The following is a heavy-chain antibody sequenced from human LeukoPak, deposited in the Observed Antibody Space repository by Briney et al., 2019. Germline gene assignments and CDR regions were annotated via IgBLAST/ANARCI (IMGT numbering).Heavy chain of an antibody. CDR2: INPYSGGT. J-gene: IGHJ4*02. V-gene: IGHV1-2*02. D-gene: IGHD6-19*01. Sequence: ASVKVSCKASAYTFSDYYMHWVRQAPGQGLEWMGWINPYSGGTNYAEKFQGRVTMTRDTSMTTAYMELSSLRSDDTAMYYCATLRRSGWYIGDWGQGTLVTVSS. CDR3: ATLRRSGWYIGD. CDR1: AYTFSDYY.